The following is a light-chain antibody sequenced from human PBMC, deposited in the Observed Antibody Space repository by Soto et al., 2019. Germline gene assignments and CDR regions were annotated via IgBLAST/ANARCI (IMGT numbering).Light chain of an antibody. J-gene: IGLJ2*01. V-gene: IGLV1-40*01. CDR3: QSYDSSLGVVV. CDR2: DNS. CDR1: NSNIGANYD. Sequence: QLVLTQPPSVSGAPGQRVTISCTGSNSNIGANYDVYWYQQLPGTAPKLLISDNSDRPSEVPDRFSGSKSGTSASLAITGLQAEDEADYYCQSYDSSLGVVVFGGGTKLTVL.